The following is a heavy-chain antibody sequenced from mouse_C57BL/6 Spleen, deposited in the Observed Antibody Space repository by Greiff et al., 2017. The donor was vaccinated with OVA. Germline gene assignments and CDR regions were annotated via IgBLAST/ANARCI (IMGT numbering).Heavy chain of an antibody. CDR2: IYPRDGST. CDR3: AKWIYYYGSSPYAMDY. V-gene: IGHV1-85*01. J-gene: IGHJ4*01. CDR1: GYTFTSYD. Sequence: VQVVESGPELVKPGASVKLSCKASGYTFTSYDINWVKQRPGQGLEWIGWIYPRDGSTKYNEKFKGKATLTVDTSSSTAYMELHSRTSEDSAVDFCAKWIYYYGSSPYAMDYWGQGTSVTVSS. D-gene: IGHD1-1*01.